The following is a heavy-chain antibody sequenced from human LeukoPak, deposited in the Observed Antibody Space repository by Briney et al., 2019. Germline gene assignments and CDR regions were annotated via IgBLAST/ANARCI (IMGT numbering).Heavy chain of an antibody. CDR1: GYTFTSYY. D-gene: IGHD3-22*01. CDR3: AREDSSGYYFDY. CDR2: INPSGGST. J-gene: IGHJ4*02. V-gene: IGHV1-46*01. Sequence: ASVKVSCKASGYTFTSYYMHWVRQAPGQGLEWMGIINPSGGSTSYAQKLQGRVTMTRDTSTSTVYMELSSLRSEDTAVYYCAREDSSGYYFDYWGQGTLVTVSS.